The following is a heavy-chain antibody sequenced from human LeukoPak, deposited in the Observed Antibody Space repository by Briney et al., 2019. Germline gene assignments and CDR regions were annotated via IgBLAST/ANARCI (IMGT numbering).Heavy chain of an antibody. CDR3: ARDGGYSYGHRIDY. J-gene: IGHJ4*02. Sequence: GRSLRLSCAASGFTFSSFTIHWVRQAPGKGLEWVSLILSDGSNKYYADSVQGRFTISRDNSKNTLYLQMNSLTAEDTAVYYCARDGGYSYGHRIDYWGQGTLVTVSS. CDR1: GFTFSSFT. D-gene: IGHD5-18*01. CDR2: ILSDGSNK. V-gene: IGHV3-30-3*01.